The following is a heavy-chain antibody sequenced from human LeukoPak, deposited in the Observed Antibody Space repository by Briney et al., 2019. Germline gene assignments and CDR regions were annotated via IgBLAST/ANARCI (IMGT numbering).Heavy chain of an antibody. J-gene: IGHJ5*02. CDR3: ARAYNWNFLPFDP. CDR1: GYTFTSYY. V-gene: IGHV1-69*06. D-gene: IGHD1-7*01. Sequence: GASVKVSCKASGYTFTSYYMHWVRQAPGQGLEWMGGIIPIFGTANYAQKFQGRVTITADKSTSTAYMELSSLRSEDTAVYYCARAYNWNFLPFDPWGQGTLVTVSS. CDR2: IIPIFGTA.